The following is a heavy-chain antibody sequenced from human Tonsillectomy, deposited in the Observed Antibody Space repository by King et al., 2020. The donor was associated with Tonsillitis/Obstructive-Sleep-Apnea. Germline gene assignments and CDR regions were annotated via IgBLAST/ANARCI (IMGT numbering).Heavy chain of an antibody. CDR2: ITSNGGST. Sequence: VQLVESGGGLVQPGGSLRLSCSASGFTFNTHTMHWVRQAPGKGLEYVSAITSNGGSTYYADSVKGRFTISRDNSKNTLYLQMSSLRAEDTAVYYCVKTGRVAEPQLAYWFDYWGQGTLVTVSS. CDR3: VKTGRVAEPQLAYWFDY. J-gene: IGHJ4*02. D-gene: IGHD6-13*01. V-gene: IGHV3-64D*06. CDR1: GFTFNTHT.